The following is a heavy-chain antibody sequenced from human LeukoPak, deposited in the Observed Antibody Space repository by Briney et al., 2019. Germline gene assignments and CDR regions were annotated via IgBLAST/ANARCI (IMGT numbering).Heavy chain of an antibody. J-gene: IGHJ3*02. Sequence: SETLSLTCTVSGGSISSYYWSWIRQPPGKGLEWIGYIYYSGSTNYNPSLKSRVTISVDTSKNQFSLKLSSVTAADTAVYYCARRGMATIPLDAFDIWGQGTMVTVSS. V-gene: IGHV4-59*08. CDR3: ARRGMATIPLDAFDI. CDR2: IYYSGST. CDR1: GGSISSYY. D-gene: IGHD5-24*01.